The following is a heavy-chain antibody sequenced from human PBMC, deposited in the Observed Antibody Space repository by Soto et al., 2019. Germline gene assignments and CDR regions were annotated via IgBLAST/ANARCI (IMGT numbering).Heavy chain of an antibody. Sequence: ASVKVSCKASGYTFTSYGISWVRQAPGQGLEWMGWISAYNGNTNYAQKLQGRVTMTTDTSTSTAYMELRSLRSDDTAVYYCAGNWNYESDYYYYGMDVWGQGTTVTVS. CDR2: ISAYNGNT. CDR1: GYTFTSYG. CDR3: AGNWNYESDYYYYGMDV. D-gene: IGHD1-7*01. J-gene: IGHJ6*02. V-gene: IGHV1-18*01.